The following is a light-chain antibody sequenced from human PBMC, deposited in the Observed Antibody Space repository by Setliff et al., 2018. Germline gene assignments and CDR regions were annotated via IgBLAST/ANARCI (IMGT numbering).Light chain of an antibody. V-gene: IGLV6-57*01. Sequence: NFMLTQPHSVSGSPGTTVTISCTRTGGSIAGNYVQWYQQRPGSSPTTLIFQDNQRPSGVPARFSGSIDRSSNAASLTISGLKPEDEADYYCQSYDRTNQVFGGGTKVTVL. CDR1: GGSIAGNY. CDR3: QSYDRTNQV. J-gene: IGLJ2*01. CDR2: QDN.